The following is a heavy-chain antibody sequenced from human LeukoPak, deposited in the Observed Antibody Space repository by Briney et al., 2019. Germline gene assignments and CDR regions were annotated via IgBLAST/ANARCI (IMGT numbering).Heavy chain of an antibody. CDR1: GFTFSSYE. CDR2: ISTGGRTI. J-gene: IGHJ4*02. Sequence: GGSLRLSCAAYGFTFSSYEMNWVRQAPGKGLEWISYISTGGRTIYYADSVRGRFTISRDNAKNSLYLQMNSLRAEDTAVYFCARSGYYFDYWGQGTLVTVSS. V-gene: IGHV3-48*03. D-gene: IGHD6-13*01. CDR3: ARSGYYFDY.